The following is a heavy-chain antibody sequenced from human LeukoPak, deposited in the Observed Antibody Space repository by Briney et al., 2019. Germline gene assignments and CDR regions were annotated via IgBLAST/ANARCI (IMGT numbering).Heavy chain of an antibody. CDR1: GGSISSFY. Sequence: ASETLSLTCTVSGGSISSFYWSWIRQPPGKGLGWIGYIYYSGSTNYNPSLKSRVTISVDTSKNQFSLKLSSVTAADTAVYYCASWTYYDSSGFTYWGQGTLVTVSS. V-gene: IGHV4-59*01. D-gene: IGHD3-22*01. CDR2: IYYSGST. CDR3: ASWTYYDSSGFTY. J-gene: IGHJ4*02.